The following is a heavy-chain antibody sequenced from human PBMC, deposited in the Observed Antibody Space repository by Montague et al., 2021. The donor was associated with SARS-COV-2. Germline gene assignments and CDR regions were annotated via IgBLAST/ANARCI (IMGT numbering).Heavy chain of an antibody. V-gene: IGHV4-39*01. Sequence: SETLSLTCSFSGGSISTGSYYWGWIRQPPRKGLEWIGSIYYSGDTYYXPSLKSRVTISVDTFKNQFSLRLSSVTAADTAVYYCVRGGDYTDYGRVDYWGQGTLVIVSS. CDR3: VRGGDYTDYGRVDY. CDR1: GGSISTGSYY. CDR2: IYYSGDT. J-gene: IGHJ4*02. D-gene: IGHD4-11*01.